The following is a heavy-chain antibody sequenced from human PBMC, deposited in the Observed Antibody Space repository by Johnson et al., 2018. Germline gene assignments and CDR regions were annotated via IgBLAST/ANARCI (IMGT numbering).Heavy chain of an antibody. J-gene: IGHJ6*03. Sequence: QVQLQESGPGLVKPSQTLSLTCTVSGGSISSGSYYWSWIRQPASKGLEWIGRIYTSGSTEYNSSLKSRVTISIDTSKNQFSLKLSPVSAADPAGYYYARSATYYSGSRGFLDYMDVWGKGTTVTVSS. D-gene: IGHD3-22*01. CDR2: IYTSGST. CDR3: ARSATYYSGSRGFLDYMDV. CDR1: GGSISSGSYY. V-gene: IGHV4-61*02.